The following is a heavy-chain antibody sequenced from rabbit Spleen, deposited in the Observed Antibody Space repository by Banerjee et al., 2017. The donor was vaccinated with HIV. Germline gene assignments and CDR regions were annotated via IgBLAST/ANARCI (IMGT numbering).Heavy chain of an antibody. V-gene: IGHV1S40*01. CDR3: ARDTSSSFSSYGMDL. Sequence: QSLEESGGDLVKPEGSLTLTCTASGVSFSANSYMCWVRQAPGKGLEWIACIDTGSSSFTYFAHWAKGRFTISKASSTTVTLQMTSLTAADTATYFCARDTSSSFSSYGMDLWGPGTLVTVS. J-gene: IGHJ6*01. CDR2: IDTGSSSFT. D-gene: IGHD1-1*01. CDR1: GVSFSANSY.